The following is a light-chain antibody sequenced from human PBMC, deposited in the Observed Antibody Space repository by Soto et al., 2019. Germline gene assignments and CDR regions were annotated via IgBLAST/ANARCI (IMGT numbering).Light chain of an antibody. V-gene: IGKV3D-20*02. Sequence: IEMTQSPATLSVSPGERATLSCRAIQSVSSSYLAWYQQKPGQAPRLLIYDASNRATGVPARFTGSGSGTDLTLTISSLAPEDSAVYYCQQRSNWPPWTFGQGTKVDI. CDR1: QSVSSSY. CDR3: QQRSNWPPWT. CDR2: DAS. J-gene: IGKJ1*01.